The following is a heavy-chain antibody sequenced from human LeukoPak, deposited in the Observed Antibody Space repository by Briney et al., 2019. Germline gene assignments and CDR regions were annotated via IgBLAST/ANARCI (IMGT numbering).Heavy chain of an antibody. CDR3: ARLGRWLTPRLSWFDP. V-gene: IGHV4-34*01. D-gene: IGHD5-24*01. J-gene: IGHJ5*02. CDR1: GGSFSGYY. CDR2: INHSGST. Sequence: SETLSLTCAVYGGSFSGYYWSWIRQPPGKGLEWIGEINHSGSTNYNPSLKSRVTISVDTSKNQFSLKLSSVTAADTAVYYCARLGRWLTPRLSWFDPWGQGTLVTVSS.